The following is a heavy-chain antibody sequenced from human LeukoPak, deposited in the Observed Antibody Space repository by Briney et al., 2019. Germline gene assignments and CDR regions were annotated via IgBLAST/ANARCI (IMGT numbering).Heavy chain of an antibody. D-gene: IGHD3-3*01. Sequence: SESPSLTPALSGGSISGYTWSCSREPAGKGLERIGRIYTRGSTNYNPSLKSRVTMPIDTSKNQFSLKLSSGTAADTAVYYCARTYYDFWSGYYFDYWGQRTLVTVSS. J-gene: IGHJ4*02. V-gene: IGHV4-4*07. CDR1: GGSISGYT. CDR3: ARTYYDFWSGYYFDY. CDR2: IYTRGST.